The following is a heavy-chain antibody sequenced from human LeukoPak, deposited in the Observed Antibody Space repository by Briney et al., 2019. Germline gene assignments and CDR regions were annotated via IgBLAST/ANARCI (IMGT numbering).Heavy chain of an antibody. CDR2: IYSGGST. CDR1: GASIGGY. CDR3: ARDPHYYGLDRIAGGLDV. J-gene: IGHJ6*02. D-gene: IGHD3-10*01. V-gene: IGHV4-4*07. Sequence: PSETLSLTCTVSGASIGGYWNWIRQPAGKGLEWIGRIYSGGSTNYNPSLRSRVTMSVDTSKKQFSLKMTSVTAADTAVYFCARDPHYYGLDRIAGGLDVWGQGTTVTVFS.